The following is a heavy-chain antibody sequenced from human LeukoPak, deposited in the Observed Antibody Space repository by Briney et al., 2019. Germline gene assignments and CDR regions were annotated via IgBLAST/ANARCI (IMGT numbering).Heavy chain of an antibody. CDR1: GYRFTSYW. CDR2: IYPGDSDT. J-gene: IGHJ4*02. V-gene: IGHV5-51*01. Sequence: GESLKISLKGSGYRFTSYWIGWVRQVPGKGLEWMGIIYPGDSDTRYSPSFQGQVTISAGKSISTAYLQWSSLKASDTAMYYCARISSGYTYGTFDYWGQGTLVTVSS. D-gene: IGHD5-18*01. CDR3: ARISSGYTYGTFDY.